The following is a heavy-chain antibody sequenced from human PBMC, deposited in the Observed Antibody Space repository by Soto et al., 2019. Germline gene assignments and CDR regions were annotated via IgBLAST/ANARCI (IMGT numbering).Heavy chain of an antibody. J-gene: IGHJ6*03. CDR2: IKSKTDGGTT. Sequence: EVQLVESGGGLVKPGGSLRLSCAASGFTFSNDWMSWVRQSPGKGLECVGRIKSKTDGGTTYYAAPVKSRFTISRDDSKNTLYLQMNSLHTEDTAEYYCTTGAGSLYYYYMDVWGKGTTVTVSS. CDR1: GFTFSNDW. V-gene: IGHV3-15*01. CDR3: TTGAGSLYYYYMDV. D-gene: IGHD6-19*01.